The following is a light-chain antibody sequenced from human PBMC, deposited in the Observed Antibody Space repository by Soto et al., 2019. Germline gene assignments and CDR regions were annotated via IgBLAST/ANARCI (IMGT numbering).Light chain of an antibody. CDR2: INYDGTH. CDR1: SGYSNNA. J-gene: IGLJ3*02. Sequence: QAVVTQSPSASASLGASVKLTCTLSSGYSNNAIAWHQQQSEKGPRFLMKINYDGTHSKGAGFFDRFSGSSSGAKRHLSISGIQSEDEADYYCQSLGTGIQVFGGGTKLTVL. V-gene: IGLV4-69*01. CDR3: QSLGTGIQV.